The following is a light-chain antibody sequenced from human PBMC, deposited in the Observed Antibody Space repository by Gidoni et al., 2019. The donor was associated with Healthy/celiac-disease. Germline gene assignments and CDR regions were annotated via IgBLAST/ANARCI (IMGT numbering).Light chain of an antibody. CDR2: GAS. CDR1: QSVSSSD. CDR3: QQYGSASWT. Sequence: EIVLTQSPGTLSLSPGERATLPCRASQSVSSSDLAWYQQKPGQAPRLLIYGASSRATGIPDRFSGSGSGTDFTLTISRLEPEDFAVYYCQQYGSASWTFGQGTKVEIK. V-gene: IGKV3-20*01. J-gene: IGKJ1*01.